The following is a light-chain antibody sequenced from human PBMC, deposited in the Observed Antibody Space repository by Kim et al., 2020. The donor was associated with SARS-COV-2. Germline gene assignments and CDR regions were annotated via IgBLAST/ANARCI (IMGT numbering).Light chain of an antibody. J-gene: IGLJ2*01. CDR2: STN. CDR1: NLRRYY. V-gene: IGLV3-19*01. Sequence: ALGQTVRITCQGDNLRRYYASWYQQKPGQAPRLVIYSTNKRPSGIPDRFSGSSPGNTASLTITGAQAEDEADYYCTSRDSNGNKMVFGGGTQLTVL. CDR3: TSRDSNGNKMV.